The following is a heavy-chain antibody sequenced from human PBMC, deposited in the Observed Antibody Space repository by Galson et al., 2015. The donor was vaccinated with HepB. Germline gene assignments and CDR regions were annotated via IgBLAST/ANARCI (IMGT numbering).Heavy chain of an antibody. J-gene: IGHJ4*02. V-gene: IGHV3-30-3*01. CDR2: ISYDGSNK. CDR1: GFTFSSYA. D-gene: IGHD6-19*01. CDR3: ARGYSSGWYTAPYYFDY. Sequence: SLRLSCAASGFTFSSYAMHWVRQAPGKGLEWVAVISYDGSNKYYADSVKGRFTISRDNSKNTLYLQMNSLRAEDTAVYYCARGYSSGWYTAPYYFDYWGQGTLVTVSS.